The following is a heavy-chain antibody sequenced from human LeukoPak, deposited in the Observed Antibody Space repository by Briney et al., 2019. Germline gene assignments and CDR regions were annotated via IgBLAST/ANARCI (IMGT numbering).Heavy chain of an antibody. CDR1: GFTVSSNY. Sequence: GGSLRLSCAASGFTVSSNYMSWVRQAPGKGLEWVSVIYSGGSTYYADSVKGRFTISRDNSKNTLYLQTNSLRAEDTAVYYCARGGYSYGSVFDYWGQGTLVTVSS. J-gene: IGHJ4*02. D-gene: IGHD5-18*01. CDR3: ARGGYSYGSVFDY. CDR2: IYSGGST. V-gene: IGHV3-53*01.